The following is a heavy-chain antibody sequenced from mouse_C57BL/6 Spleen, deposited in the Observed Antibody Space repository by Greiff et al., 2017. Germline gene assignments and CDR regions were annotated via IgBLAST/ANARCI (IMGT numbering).Heavy chain of an antibody. CDR2: ISDGGSYT. CDR1: GFTFSSYA. V-gene: IGHV5-4*01. CDR3: AREAVYYAMDY. D-gene: IGHD3-3*01. Sequence: EVMLVESGGGLVKPGGSLKLSCAASGFTFSSYAMSWVHQTPEKRLEWVATISDGGSYTYSPDNVKGRFTISRDNAKNNLYLQMSPLKSEYTAMYYCAREAVYYAMDYWGQGTSVTVSS. J-gene: IGHJ4*01.